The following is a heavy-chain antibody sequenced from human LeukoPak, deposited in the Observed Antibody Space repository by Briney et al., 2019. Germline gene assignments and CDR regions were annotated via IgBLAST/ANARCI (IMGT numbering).Heavy chain of an antibody. CDR1: GYTFTSYG. V-gene: IGHV1-18*01. CDR3: ARAVLGYCSGGSCAADYYYYYYYMDV. J-gene: IGHJ6*03. D-gene: IGHD2-15*01. Sequence: ASVKVSCKASGYTFTSYGISWVRQAPGQGLEWMGWISAYNGNTNYAQKLQGRVTMTTDTSTSTAYMELSSLRSEDTAVYYCARAVLGYCSGGSCAADYYYYYYYMDVWGKGTTVTVSS. CDR2: ISAYNGNT.